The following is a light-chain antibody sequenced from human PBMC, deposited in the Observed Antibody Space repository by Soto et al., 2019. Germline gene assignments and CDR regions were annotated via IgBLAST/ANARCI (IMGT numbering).Light chain of an antibody. V-gene: IGKV3-20*01. Sequence: EVVLTQSPGILSLSPGDKATLSCRASQSVSRNYLAWYQQKPGQAPRLLIYGTSSRATGVPDRFSGSGSGTDFTLTISRLDPDDFAVLYCQEYGSSPSFTFGGGTTVEV. J-gene: IGKJ4*01. CDR1: QSVSRNY. CDR3: QEYGSSPSFT. CDR2: GTS.